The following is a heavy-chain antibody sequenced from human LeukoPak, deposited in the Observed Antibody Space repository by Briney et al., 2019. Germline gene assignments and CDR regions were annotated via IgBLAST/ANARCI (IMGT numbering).Heavy chain of an antibody. J-gene: IGHJ4*02. CDR3: AKGYCSSTSCPVSDY. CDR1: GFTFDDYA. V-gene: IGHV3-9*03. Sequence: GGSLRLSCAASGFTFDDYAMHWVRQAPGKGLEWVSGISWNSGSIGYADSVKGRFTISRDNAKNSLYLQMNSLRAEDMALYYCAKGYCSSTSCPVSDYWGQGTLVTVSS. CDR2: ISWNSGSI. D-gene: IGHD2-2*01.